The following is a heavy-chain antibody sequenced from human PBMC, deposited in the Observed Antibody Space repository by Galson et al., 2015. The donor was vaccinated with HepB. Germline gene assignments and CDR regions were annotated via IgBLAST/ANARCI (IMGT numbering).Heavy chain of an antibody. V-gene: IGHV3-11*01. CDR3: ARAALGWFDP. CDR2: ISSSGNNI. D-gene: IGHD6-25*01. Sequence: LRLSCAASKFTFSDYYMSWIRQAPGKGLEWISYISSSGNNIYYADSVKGRFTISRDNAKKSLYLQMNSLRAEDTAAYYCARAALGWFDPWGQGTLVTVSS. CDR1: KFTFSDYY. J-gene: IGHJ5*02.